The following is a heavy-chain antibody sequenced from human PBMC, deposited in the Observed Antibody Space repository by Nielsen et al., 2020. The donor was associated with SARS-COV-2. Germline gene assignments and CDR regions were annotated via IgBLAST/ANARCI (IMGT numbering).Heavy chain of an antibody. Sequence: GGSLRLSCAASGFTFDDYAMHWVRQARGKGLEWVSGSSWNSGSIGYADSVKGRFTISRDNAKNSLYLQMNSLRAEDTALYYCAKEFDDYGPLGLYWYFDLWGRGTLVTVSS. V-gene: IGHV3-9*01. J-gene: IGHJ2*01. D-gene: IGHD4-17*01. CDR3: AKEFDDYGPLGLYWYFDL. CDR1: GFTFDDYA. CDR2: SSWNSGSI.